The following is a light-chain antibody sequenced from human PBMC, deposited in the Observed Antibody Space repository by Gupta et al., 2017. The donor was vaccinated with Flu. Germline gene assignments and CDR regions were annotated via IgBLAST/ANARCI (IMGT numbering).Light chain of an antibody. J-gene: IGKJ2*01. CDR2: AAS. CDR3: QQYDTYWHT. Sequence: PSTRAASVGDTVTFTCRARQSVNRWLAWYQHKPGKAPRLLIYAASKLEPGVPSRFSGSGTGTDFTLTITGLQADDFATYYCQQYDTYWHTFGQGTKLQIK. CDR1: QSVNRW. V-gene: IGKV1-5*01.